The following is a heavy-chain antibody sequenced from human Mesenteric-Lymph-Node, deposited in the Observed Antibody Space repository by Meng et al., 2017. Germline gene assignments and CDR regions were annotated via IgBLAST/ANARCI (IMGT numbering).Heavy chain of an antibody. Sequence: QERRVAGWGGVVWLGGHLPLPCSAFDFTIICYGIHWIGQGTGKGLEWRAVIWFDGSNKYTADSVKSRVTIARDNSKITQYPQMNRLRAQGTVVYYGARFLTAILDWGQGTLVTVSS. CDR3: ARFLTAILD. CDR1: DFTIICYG. V-gene: IGHV3-33*01. J-gene: IGHJ4*02. D-gene: IGHD2-21*02. CDR2: IWFDGSNK.